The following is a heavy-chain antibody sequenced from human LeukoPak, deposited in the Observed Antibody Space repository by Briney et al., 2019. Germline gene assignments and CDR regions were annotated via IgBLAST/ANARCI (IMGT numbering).Heavy chain of an antibody. V-gene: IGHV3-49*04. CDR2: IRSKTYGGTT. CDR3: ARAANYYDSSGHGGFDY. J-gene: IGHJ4*02. CDR1: GFSFGDDG. Sequence: GGSLRLSCTTASGFSFGDDGLTWVRQAPGKGLEWVGLIRSKTYGGTTEYAASVKGRFTMSRDDSKSIGYLQMNSLKTEDTAVYYCARAANYYDSSGHGGFDYWGQGTQVTVSS. D-gene: IGHD3-22*01.